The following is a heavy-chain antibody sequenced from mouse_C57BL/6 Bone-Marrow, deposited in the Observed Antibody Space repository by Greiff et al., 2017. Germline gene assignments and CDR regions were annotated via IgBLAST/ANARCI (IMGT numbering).Heavy chain of an antibody. D-gene: IGHD1-1*01. CDR2: IYPRSGNT. CDR3: ARLRYYYGSSFAY. J-gene: IGHJ3*01. CDR1: GYTFTSYG. V-gene: IGHV1-81*01. Sequence: VQLQESGAELARPGASVKLSCKASGYTFTSYGISWVKQRTGQGLEWIGEIYPRSGNTYYNEKFKGKATLTADKSSSTVYLGLRSLTSEDSEVYFCARLRYYYGSSFAYWGQGTLVTVSA.